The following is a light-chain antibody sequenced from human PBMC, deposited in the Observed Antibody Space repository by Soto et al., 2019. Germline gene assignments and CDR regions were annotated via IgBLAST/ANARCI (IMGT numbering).Light chain of an antibody. CDR3: QSYDTGLIGCL. CDR1: NSKIGAGYD. V-gene: IGLV1-40*01. Sequence: QSVLTQPPSVSGAQGRRVTIFCTGSNSKIGAGYDVHWYQQLPGTAPKLLIFGSINRPSGVPDRFSGSKSGTSASLAITGLQAEDEAEYYCQSYDTGLIGCLFGGGTKLTVL. CDR2: GSI. J-gene: IGLJ3*02.